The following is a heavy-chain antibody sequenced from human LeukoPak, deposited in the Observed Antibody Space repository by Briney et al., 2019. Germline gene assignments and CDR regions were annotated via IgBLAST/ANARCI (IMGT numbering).Heavy chain of an antibody. CDR2: ISSSSDTI. D-gene: IGHD5-18*01. V-gene: IGHV3-48*04. Sequence: PGGSLRLSCAASGFTFGPYTVNWVRQAPGKGLEWVSYISSSSDTIYYADSVKGRFTISRDNAKNSLYLQMNSLRAEDTAVYYCARGGYHAYYLDYWGQGSLVTVSS. CDR3: ARGGYHAYYLDY. CDR1: GFTFGPYT. J-gene: IGHJ4*02.